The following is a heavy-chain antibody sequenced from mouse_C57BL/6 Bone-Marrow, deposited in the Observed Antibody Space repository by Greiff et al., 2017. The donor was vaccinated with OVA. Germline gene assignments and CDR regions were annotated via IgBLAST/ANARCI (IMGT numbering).Heavy chain of an antibody. CDR3: ARLSDSSSYGFDY. J-gene: IGHJ2*01. Sequence: VQLQQSGPELVKPGASVKISCKASGYTFTDYYMNWVKQSHGKSLEWIGDINPNNGGTSYNQKFKGKATLTVDKSSSTAYMELRSLTSEDSAVYYCARLSDSSSYGFDYWGQGTTLTVSS. D-gene: IGHD3-2*02. CDR1: GYTFTDYY. V-gene: IGHV1-26*01. CDR2: INPNNGGT.